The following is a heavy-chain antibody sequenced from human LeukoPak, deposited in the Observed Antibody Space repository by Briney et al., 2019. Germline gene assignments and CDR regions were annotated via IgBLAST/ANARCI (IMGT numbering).Heavy chain of an antibody. CDR3: ARDRLLWFVRDAFDI. Sequence: GGSLRLSCAASGFTFSSYEMNWVRQAPGKGLEWVSYISSSGSTIYYADSVKGRFTISRDNAKDSLYLQMNSLRAEDTAVYYCARDRLLWFVRDAFDIWGQGTMVTVSS. CDR1: GFTFSSYE. CDR2: ISSSGSTI. J-gene: IGHJ3*02. D-gene: IGHD3-10*01. V-gene: IGHV3-48*03.